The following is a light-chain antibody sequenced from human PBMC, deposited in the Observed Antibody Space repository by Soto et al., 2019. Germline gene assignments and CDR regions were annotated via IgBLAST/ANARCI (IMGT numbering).Light chain of an antibody. CDR1: QSVSSN. J-gene: IGKJ4*01. V-gene: IGKV3-15*01. Sequence: EIVMTQSPATLSVSPGERATLSCRASQSVSSNLAWYQQKPGQAPRLLIYGASTRATGIPARFSASGSGTEITLTLSSLQSEDFAVYYCQQYNPWTPRTFARGTKMEIK. CDR2: GAS. CDR3: QQYNPWTPRT.